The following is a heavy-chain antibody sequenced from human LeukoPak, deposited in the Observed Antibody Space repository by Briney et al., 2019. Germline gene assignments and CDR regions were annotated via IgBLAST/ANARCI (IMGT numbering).Heavy chain of an antibody. CDR1: GLTFSSYS. Sequence: GASLRLSCAASGLTFSSYSMNWVRQAPGKGPEWVSYISSGSSTIYYADSVKGRFTISRDNAKNSLDLQMNSLRDEDTAVYYCARVTRILGFAFDIWGQGTMVTVSS. J-gene: IGHJ3*02. CDR3: ARVTRILGFAFDI. CDR2: ISSGSSTI. V-gene: IGHV3-48*02. D-gene: IGHD7-27*01.